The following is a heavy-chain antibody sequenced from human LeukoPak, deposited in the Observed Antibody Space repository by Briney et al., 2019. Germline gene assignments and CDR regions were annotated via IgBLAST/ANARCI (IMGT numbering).Heavy chain of an antibody. V-gene: IGHV3-33*01. CDR1: GFTFSSYG. CDR3: ASGFSYYYGSVTNPFDY. Sequence: GRSLRLSCAASGFTFSSYGMHWVRQAPGKGLEWVAVIWYDGSNKYYADSVKGRFTISRDNSKNTLYLQMNSLRAEDTAVYYCASGFSYYYGSVTNPFDYWGQGTLVTVSS. D-gene: IGHD3-10*01. CDR2: IWYDGSNK. J-gene: IGHJ4*02.